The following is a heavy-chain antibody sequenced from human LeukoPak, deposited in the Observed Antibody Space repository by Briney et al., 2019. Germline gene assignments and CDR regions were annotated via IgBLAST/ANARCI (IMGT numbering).Heavy chain of an antibody. CDR3: ARGLRYSSNNWFDP. J-gene: IGHJ5*02. Sequence: ASVKVSCKASGYTFTSYGISWVRQAPGQGLEWMGWISAYNGNTNYAQKLQGRVTVTTDTSTSTAYMELRSLRSDDTAVYYCARGLRYSSNNWFDPWGQGTLVTVSS. V-gene: IGHV1-18*01. CDR2: ISAYNGNT. D-gene: IGHD6-13*01. CDR1: GYTFTSYG.